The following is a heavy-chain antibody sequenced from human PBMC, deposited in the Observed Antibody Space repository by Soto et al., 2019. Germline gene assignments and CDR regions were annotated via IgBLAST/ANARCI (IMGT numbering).Heavy chain of an antibody. D-gene: IGHD1-1*01. CDR1: AASSSGIY. CDR3: VRDGTKTLRDWFDP. J-gene: IGHJ5*02. V-gene: IGHV4-4*07. CDR2: IXXXGXT. Sequence: SETLPPTCTVSAASSSGIYCGWIRKSAGNGLEWIGRIXXXGXTXXXPXXXXRVMMSVDTSKKQFSLKLRSVTAADTAVYYCVRDGTKTLRDWFDPWGQGISVTVSS.